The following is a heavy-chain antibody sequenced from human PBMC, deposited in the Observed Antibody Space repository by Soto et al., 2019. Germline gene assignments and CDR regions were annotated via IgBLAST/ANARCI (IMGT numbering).Heavy chain of an antibody. CDR2: ISYDGSNK. CDR1: GFTFSSYG. D-gene: IGHD4-17*01. Sequence: PGGSLRLSCAASGFTFSSYGMHWVRQAPGKGLEWVAVISYDGSNKYYADSVKGRFTISRDNSKNTLYLQMNSLRAEDTAVYYCAKSPYSTATTLGIDYWGQGTLVTVSS. J-gene: IGHJ4*02. V-gene: IGHV3-30*18. CDR3: AKSPYSTATTLGIDY.